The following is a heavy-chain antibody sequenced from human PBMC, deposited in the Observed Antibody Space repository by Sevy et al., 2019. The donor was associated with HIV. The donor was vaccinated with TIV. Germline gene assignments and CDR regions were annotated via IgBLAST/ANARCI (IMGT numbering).Heavy chain of an antibody. CDR2: IIPIFGTA. CDR3: ARAKAPYCSGGSCYSYYFDY. J-gene: IGHJ4*02. Sequence: ASVKVSCKASGATFSSYAISWVRQAPGQGLEWMGGIIPIFGTANYAQKFQGRVTITADESTSTAYIELSSLRSEDTAVYYCARAKAPYCSGGSCYSYYFDYWGQGTLVTVSS. CDR1: GATFSSYA. V-gene: IGHV1-69*13. D-gene: IGHD2-15*01.